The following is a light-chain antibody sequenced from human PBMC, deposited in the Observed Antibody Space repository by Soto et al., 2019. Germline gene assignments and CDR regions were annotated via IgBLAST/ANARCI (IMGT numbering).Light chain of an antibody. CDR2: DAS. J-gene: IGKJ1*01. V-gene: IGKV3-11*01. CDR1: QSVGTF. CDR3: QQCNSWPQWT. Sequence: EIVLTQSPATLSLSPGERATLSCRASQSVGTFFAWYQQKPGQAPRLLIYDASNRATGIPARFSGSGSGTDFTLTISSLEPEDFAVYYCQQCNSWPQWTFGQGTKE.